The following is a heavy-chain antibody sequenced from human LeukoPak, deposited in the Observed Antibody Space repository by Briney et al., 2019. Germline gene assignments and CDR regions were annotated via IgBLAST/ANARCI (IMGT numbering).Heavy chain of an antibody. J-gene: IGHJ4*02. CDR2: INHSGST. D-gene: IGHD6-19*01. Sequence: PSETLSLTCAVYGGSFSGYYWSWIRQPPGKGLEWIGEINHSGSTNYNPSLKSRVTISVDKSKNQFSLKLSSVTAADTAVYYCARRRLAVAGTIDYWGQGTLVTVSS. CDR1: GGSFSGYY. CDR3: ARRRLAVAGTIDY. V-gene: IGHV4-34*01.